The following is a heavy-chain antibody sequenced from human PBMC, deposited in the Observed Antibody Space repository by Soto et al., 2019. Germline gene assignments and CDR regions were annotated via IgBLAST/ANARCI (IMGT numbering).Heavy chain of an antibody. CDR1: GGSITDYS. CDR2: IFSSGST. Sequence: SETLSLTCTVCGGSITDYSWVWIRQPAGKGLEWIGRIFSSGSTNYNPSLTGRITMSLDTSKSQFSLKLNSATATDTAVYFCARDQGVVVTADNWFDPWGQGILVTVSS. CDR3: ARDQGVVVTADNWFDP. D-gene: IGHD2-21*02. J-gene: IGHJ5*02. V-gene: IGHV4-4*07.